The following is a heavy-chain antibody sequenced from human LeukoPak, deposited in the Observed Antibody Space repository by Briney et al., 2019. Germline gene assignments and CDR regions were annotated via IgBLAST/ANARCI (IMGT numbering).Heavy chain of an antibody. CDR1: GFIFSDHY. Sequence: PGGSLRLSCVASGFIFSDHYMDWVRQAPGKGLEHVARIRNKVNSYSTEHAASVKGRFTISRDDSKNSLYLQMNGLEIEDTAVYYCVRTSLQGNGWSDFDSWGQGTLVTVSS. J-gene: IGHJ4*02. D-gene: IGHD2-15*01. V-gene: IGHV3-72*01. CDR3: VRTSLQGNGWSDFDS. CDR2: IRNKVNSYST.